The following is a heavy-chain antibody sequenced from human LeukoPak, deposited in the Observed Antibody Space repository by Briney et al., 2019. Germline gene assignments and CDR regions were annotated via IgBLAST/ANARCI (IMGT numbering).Heavy chain of an antibody. D-gene: IGHD3-16*01. CDR2: MNQDGSEK. J-gene: IGHJ6*02. Sequence: PGGSLRLSCAASGFTFSDSWMSWVRQAPGKGLEWVANMNQDGSEKDYVDSVKGRFTISRDNAWNSLYLQMSSLRAEDTAVYYCATYTHWVAGDVWGQGTTVTVSS. CDR1: GFTFSDSW. CDR3: ATYTHWVAGDV. V-gene: IGHV3-7*01.